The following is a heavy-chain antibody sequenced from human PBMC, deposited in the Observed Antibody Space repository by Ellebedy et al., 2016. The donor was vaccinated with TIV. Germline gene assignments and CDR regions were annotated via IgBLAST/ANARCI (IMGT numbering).Heavy chain of an antibody. CDR2: IDTAGDT. D-gene: IGHD6-13*01. Sequence: GESLKISXAASGFSFSSYDMHWVRQATGKAPEWVSGIDTAGDTFYPGSVKGRFTISGDNAKNSLYLQMNSLRVGDTAVYYCARAAATDLDAFDMWGQGTMVTVSS. CDR3: ARAAATDLDAFDM. CDR1: GFSFSSYD. J-gene: IGHJ3*02. V-gene: IGHV3-13*01.